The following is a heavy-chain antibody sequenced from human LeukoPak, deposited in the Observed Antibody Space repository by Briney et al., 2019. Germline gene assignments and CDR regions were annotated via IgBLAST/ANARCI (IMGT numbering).Heavy chain of an antibody. CDR1: GITNYW. Sequence: PGESLRLSCVGSGITNYWMTWVRQAPGKGLESVANINQDSSERYYLDSVKGRFTISRDNPKSSLFLQMNSLRVEDTGIYYCGTDLNWVAYWGEGTRVTVSS. J-gene: IGHJ4*02. CDR3: GTDLNWVAY. D-gene: IGHD3-16*01. V-gene: IGHV3-7*01. CDR2: INQDSSER.